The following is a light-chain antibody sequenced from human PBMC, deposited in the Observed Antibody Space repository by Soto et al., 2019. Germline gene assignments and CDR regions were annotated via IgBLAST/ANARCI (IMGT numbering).Light chain of an antibody. J-gene: IGLJ3*02. V-gene: IGLV2-14*01. CDR2: EVV. CDR3: SSYTTSTTRV. CDR1: ATDIGYYNF. Sequence: QSVLTQPASVSGLPGQSITISCNGTATDIGYYNFVSWYQQHPGRAPKLLIYEVVSRPSGVSDRFSASKSGNTAFLTISEFQPDDEADYFCSSYTTSTTRVFGGGTQLTVL.